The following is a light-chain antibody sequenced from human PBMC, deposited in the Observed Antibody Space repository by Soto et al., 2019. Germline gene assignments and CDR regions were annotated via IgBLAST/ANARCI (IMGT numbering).Light chain of an antibody. Sequence: IVLTQSPGTLSLSRGEGATFPCRASQTVGKNYLAWYQQKSGQAPRLLIHGASTRATGIPARFSGSGSGTDFTLTISSLEPEDFAVYYCQQRSNWPPVTFGQGTRLEIK. CDR2: GAS. CDR3: QQRSNWPPVT. CDR1: QTVGKNY. J-gene: IGKJ5*01. V-gene: IGKV3-11*01.